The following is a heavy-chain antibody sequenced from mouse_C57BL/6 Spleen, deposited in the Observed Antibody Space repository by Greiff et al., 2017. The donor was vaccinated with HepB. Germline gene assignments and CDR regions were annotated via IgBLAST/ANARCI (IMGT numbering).Heavy chain of an antibody. CDR1: GFTFSDYG. Sequence: EVQVVESGGGLVQPGGSLKLSCAASGFTFSDYGMAWVRQAPRKGPEWVAFISNLAYSIYYADTVTGRFTISRENAKNTLYLEMSSLRSEDTAMYYCARDHGGYFDYWGQGTTLTVSS. CDR2: ISNLAYSI. V-gene: IGHV5-15*01. J-gene: IGHJ2*01. CDR3: ARDHGGYFDY.